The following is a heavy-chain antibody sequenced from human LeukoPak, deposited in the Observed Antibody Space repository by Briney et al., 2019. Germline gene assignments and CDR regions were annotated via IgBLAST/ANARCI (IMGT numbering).Heavy chain of an antibody. J-gene: IGHJ2*01. CDR1: GFTFSSYG. CDR2: IWYDGSNK. Sequence: GRSLRLSCAASGFTFSSYGMHWVRQAPGKGLEWVAVIWYDGSNKYYADSVKGRFTISRDNSKNTLYLQMNSLRAEETAVYYCARVGYCSSTSCYAGDWYFDLWGRGTLVTVSS. CDR3: ARVGYCSSTSCYAGDWYFDL. D-gene: IGHD2-2*01. V-gene: IGHV3-33*01.